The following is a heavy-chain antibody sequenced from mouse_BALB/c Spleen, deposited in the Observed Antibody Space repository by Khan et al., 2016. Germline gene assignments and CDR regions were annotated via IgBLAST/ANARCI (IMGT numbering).Heavy chain of an antibody. V-gene: IGHV1-87*01. J-gene: IGHJ4*01. CDR1: GYTFTSYW. CDR3: ARSGSKYAMDY. Sequence: QVQLKQSGAELARPGASVKLSCKASGYTFTSYWMQWVKQRPGQGLEWIGAIYPGDGDTRYTQKFKGKATLTADKSSSTAYMQLSSLASEDSAVYYCARSGSKYAMDYWGQGTSVTVSS. CDR2: IYPGDGDT. D-gene: IGHD3-1*01.